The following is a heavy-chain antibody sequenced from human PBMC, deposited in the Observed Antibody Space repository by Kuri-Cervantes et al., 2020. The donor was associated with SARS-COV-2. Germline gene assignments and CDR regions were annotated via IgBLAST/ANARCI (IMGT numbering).Heavy chain of an antibody. V-gene: IGHV3-30*18. Sequence: SLRLSCAASGFTFSSYGMHWVRQAPGKGLEWVAVISYDGSNKYYADSVKGRFTISRDNSKNTLYLQMNSLRAEDTAVYYCAKARAEYYDFWCGSIKIYYYYGMDVWGQGTTVTVSS. J-gene: IGHJ6*02. CDR1: GFTFSSYG. CDR2: ISYDGSNK. CDR3: AKARAEYYDFWCGSIKIYYYYGMDV. D-gene: IGHD3-3*01.